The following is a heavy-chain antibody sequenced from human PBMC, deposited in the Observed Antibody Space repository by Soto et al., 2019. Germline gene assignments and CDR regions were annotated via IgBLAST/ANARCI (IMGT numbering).Heavy chain of an antibody. CDR2: IKPVCGSP. D-gene: IGHD2-2*01. V-gene: IGHV1-69*01. CDR3: ARAGGHCSSTSCVDF. CDR1: GDTFSSYV. Sequence: QVQLVQSGDAVKKPGSSVKVSCKTSGDTFSSYVINWVRLAPGQGHEWMGGIKPVCGSPVYARKFEGRLTMTADEATSTADLQLSSLKSEDTAVYYCARAGGHCSSTSCVDFWGQGTLITGSS. J-gene: IGHJ4*02.